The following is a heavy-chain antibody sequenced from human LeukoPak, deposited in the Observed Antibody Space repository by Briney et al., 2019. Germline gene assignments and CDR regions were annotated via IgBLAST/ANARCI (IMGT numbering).Heavy chain of an antibody. V-gene: IGHV3-21*04. Sequence: GGSLRLSCAASRFTFSTYSMNWVRQAPGKGLEWVSSISSTSSYIYYADSVKGRFTISRDSANYSLYLQMNSLRAEDTAVYYCAKDRMHRSWFDPWGQGTLVTVSS. J-gene: IGHJ5*02. CDR1: RFTFSTYS. CDR3: AKDRMHRSWFDP. CDR2: ISSTSSYI.